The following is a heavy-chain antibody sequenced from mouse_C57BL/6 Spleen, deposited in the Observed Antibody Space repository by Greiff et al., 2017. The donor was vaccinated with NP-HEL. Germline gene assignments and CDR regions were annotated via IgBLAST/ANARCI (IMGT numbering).Heavy chain of an antibody. J-gene: IGHJ4*01. CDR3: ARDPLYYSNYPYAMDY. D-gene: IGHD2-5*01. CDR2: ISDGGSYT. CDR1: GFTFSSYA. Sequence: VQLKESGGGLVKPGGSLKLSCAASGFTFSSYAMSWVRQTPEKRLEWVATISDGGSYTYYPDNVKGRFTISRDNAKNNLYLQMSHLKSEDTAMYYCARDPLYYSNYPYAMDYWGQGTSVTVSS. V-gene: IGHV5-4*01.